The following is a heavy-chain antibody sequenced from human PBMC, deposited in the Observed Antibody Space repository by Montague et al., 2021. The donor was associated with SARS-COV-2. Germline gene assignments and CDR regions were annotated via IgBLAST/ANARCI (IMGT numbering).Heavy chain of an antibody. V-gene: IGHV4-30-2*01. J-gene: IGHJ6*02. D-gene: IGHD3-10*01. CDR1: GGSISSGGYS. CDR3: ARGSMVRGGKVYYGVDV. CDR2: IYHSGST. Sequence: TLSLTCAVSGGSISSGGYSWNWSRQPPGRGLEWIGYIYHSGSTYYNPPLKSRVNISLDSSKNQFSLNLTSATAADTAVYYCARGSMVRGGKVYYGVDVWGQGTTVTVSS.